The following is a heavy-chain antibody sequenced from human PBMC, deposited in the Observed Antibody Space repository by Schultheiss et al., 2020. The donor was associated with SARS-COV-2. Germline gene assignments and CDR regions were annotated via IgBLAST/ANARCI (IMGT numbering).Heavy chain of an antibody. CDR3: VRDWVYCGVGSFNTLGQMDV. Sequence: GGSLRLSCAASGFTFSSYEMNWVRQAPGKGLEWVSYISSSGSTIYYADSVKGRFTISRDNAKNSLYLQMNSLRAEDTAVYYCVRDWVYCGVGSFNTLGQMDVWGKGTTVTVSS. CDR1: GFTFSSYE. D-gene: IGHD2-15*01. CDR2: ISSSGSTI. J-gene: IGHJ6*04. V-gene: IGHV3-48*03.